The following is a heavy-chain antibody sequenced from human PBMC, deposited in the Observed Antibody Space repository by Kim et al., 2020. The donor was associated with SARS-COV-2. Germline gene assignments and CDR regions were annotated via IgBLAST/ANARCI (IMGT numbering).Heavy chain of an antibody. J-gene: IGHJ6*02. CDR3: AREGTTMVRGVVWVDYYYYGMDV. CDR2: ISSSSSTI. V-gene: IGHV3-48*02. D-gene: IGHD3-10*01. Sequence: GGSLRLSCAASGFTFSSYSMNWVRQAPGKGLEWVSYISSSSSTIYYADSVKGRFTISRDNAKNSLYLQMNSLRDEDTAVYYCAREGTTMVRGVVWVDYYYYGMDVWGQGTTVTVSS. CDR1: GFTFSSYS.